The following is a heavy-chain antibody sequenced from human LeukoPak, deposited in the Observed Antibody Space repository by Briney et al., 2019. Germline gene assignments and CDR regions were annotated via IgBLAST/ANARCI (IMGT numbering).Heavy chain of an antibody. CDR3: AREPPQSSSGWYNWFDP. CDR1: GGTFSSYA. Sequence: SVKVSCKASGGTFSSYAISWVRQAPGQGLEWMGGIIPIFGTANYAQKFQGRVTITTDESTSTAYMELSSLRSEDTAVYYCAREPPQSSSGWYNWFDPWGPGTLVTVSS. J-gene: IGHJ5*02. V-gene: IGHV1-69*05. CDR2: IIPIFGTA. D-gene: IGHD6-19*01.